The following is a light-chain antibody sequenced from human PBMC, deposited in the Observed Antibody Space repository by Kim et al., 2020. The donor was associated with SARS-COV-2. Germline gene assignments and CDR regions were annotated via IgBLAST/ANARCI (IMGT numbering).Light chain of an antibody. Sequence: IQMTQSPSTLSASIGDRVTITCRASQSISNWLAWYQQKPGKAPNLLIYDTSSLESGVPSRFSGSGSGTESTLTISSLQPDDFATYYCQQYNSYPSTFGRGTKVDIK. J-gene: IGKJ4*02. CDR2: DTS. CDR3: QQYNSYPST. V-gene: IGKV1-5*01. CDR1: QSISNW.